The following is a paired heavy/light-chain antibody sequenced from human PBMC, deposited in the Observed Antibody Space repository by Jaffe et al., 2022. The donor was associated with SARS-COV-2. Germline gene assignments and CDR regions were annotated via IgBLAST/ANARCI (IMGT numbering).Light chain of an antibody. CDR3: QQHHDWPLS. CDR2: GVS. V-gene: IGKV3-15*01. J-gene: IGKJ4*01. CDR1: QTISNN. Sequence: IVLTQSPVTLSVSPGEGATLSCKASQTISNNLAWYQQKPGQAPRLLISGVSNRATGIPARFSGSGSGTEFTLTVSSLQSEDFAVYYCQQHHDWPLSFGGGTKVEIK.
Heavy chain of an antibody. CDR2: ILYDGSVT. CDR3: AKFVGSSPADDY. D-gene: IGHD1-26*01. J-gene: IGHJ4*02. V-gene: IGHV3-30*18. Sequence: QVQLVESGGGVVQPGGSLRLSCTAAGFSFSSYGMHWVRQAPGKGLEWVAFILYDGSVTYYADSVEGRFTISRDNSENTLYLQMEDLGGEDTAVYYCAKFVGSSPADDYWGQGTLVTVSS. CDR1: GFSFSSYG.